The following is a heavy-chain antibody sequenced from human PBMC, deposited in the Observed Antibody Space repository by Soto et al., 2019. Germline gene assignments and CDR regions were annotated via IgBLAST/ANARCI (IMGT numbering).Heavy chain of an antibody. V-gene: IGHV1-2*02. D-gene: IGHD1-26*01. Sequence: ASVKVSCKASGYTFTGYYMHWVRQAPGQGLEWMGWINPNSGGTNYAQKFQGRVTMTRDTSTSTVYMELSSLRSEDTAVYYCARDRVGATMVYYYYGMDVWGQGTTVTVSS. CDR2: INPNSGGT. CDR3: ARDRVGATMVYYYYGMDV. CDR1: GYTFTGYY. J-gene: IGHJ6*02.